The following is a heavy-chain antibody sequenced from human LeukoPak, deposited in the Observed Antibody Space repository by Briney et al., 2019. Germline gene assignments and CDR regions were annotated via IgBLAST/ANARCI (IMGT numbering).Heavy chain of an antibody. CDR1: RWSLNGYY. J-gene: IGHJ4*02. Sequence: SESCSTTGSDHRWSLNGYYWSSILQHPGNWLEWIGEINTSGRSVYHPSLNSPVTISVERSKIQFSLKLSSVTAADTAVYYCARARLGYSYDYWGQGIQVAFSS. CDR3: ARARLGYSYDY. D-gene: IGHD5-18*01. CDR2: INTSGRS. V-gene: IGHV4-34*01.